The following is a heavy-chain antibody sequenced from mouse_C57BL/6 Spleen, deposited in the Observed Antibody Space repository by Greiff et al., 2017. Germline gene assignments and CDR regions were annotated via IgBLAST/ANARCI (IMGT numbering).Heavy chain of an antibody. Sequence: VQLQQSGPELVKPGASVKISCKASGYTFTDYYMNWVKQSHGKSLEWIGDINPNNGGTSYNQKFKGKATLTVDKSSSTAYMELRSLTSEDSAVYYCARPGYSNYGWFAYWGQGTLVTVSA. J-gene: IGHJ3*01. V-gene: IGHV1-26*01. CDR3: ARPGYSNYGWFAY. CDR1: GYTFTDYY. D-gene: IGHD2-5*01. CDR2: INPNNGGT.